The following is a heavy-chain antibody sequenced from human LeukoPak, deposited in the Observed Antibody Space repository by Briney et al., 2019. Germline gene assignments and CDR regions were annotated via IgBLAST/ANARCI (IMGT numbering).Heavy chain of an antibody. V-gene: IGHV3-64D*09. D-gene: IGHD6-6*01. Sequence: GGSLRLSCSVSGFTISAHAMHWVRQPPGKGLEFLSSINSNGDSTYHADSVKGRFTISSDNSRSTLYLQMRSLRPEDTAVYYCVKSGYSTSSDVDYWGQGTLVTVSS. J-gene: IGHJ4*02. CDR2: INSNGDST. CDR3: VKSGYSTSSDVDY. CDR1: GFTISAHA.